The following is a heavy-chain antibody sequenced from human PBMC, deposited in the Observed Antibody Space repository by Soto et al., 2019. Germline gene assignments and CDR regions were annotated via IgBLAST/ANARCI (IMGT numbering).Heavy chain of an antibody. D-gene: IGHD3-16*01. CDR1: GFTFTSYA. CDR2: ISAYNGNT. V-gene: IGHV1-18*01. J-gene: IGHJ4*02. Sequence: QVHLVQSGAEVKKPGATVKVSCEASGFTFTSYAITWVRQAPGQGLEWMGWISAYNGNTNYAQNLQGRVTMTTDTSTSTAYMELGSLTSDDTAVYYCARDFTGWPPDGVDSWGQGTLVTVSS. CDR3: ARDFTGWPPDGVDS.